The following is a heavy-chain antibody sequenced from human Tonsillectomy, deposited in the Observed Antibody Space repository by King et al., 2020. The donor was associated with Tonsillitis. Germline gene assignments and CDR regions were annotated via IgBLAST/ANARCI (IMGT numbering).Heavy chain of an antibody. CDR3: ARYFGSYELDS. D-gene: IGHD2-21*01. V-gene: IGHV4-34*01. CDR2: INHSGST. CDR1: VGSFSGYY. Sequence: VQLQQWGAGLLKPSETLSLTCAVYVGSFSGYYWSWIRQPPGKGLEWIGEINHSGSTNYNPSLKSRVTISVDTSKNQFSLKLSSVTAADTAVYYCARYFGSYELDSWGQGTLVTVSS. J-gene: IGHJ5*01.